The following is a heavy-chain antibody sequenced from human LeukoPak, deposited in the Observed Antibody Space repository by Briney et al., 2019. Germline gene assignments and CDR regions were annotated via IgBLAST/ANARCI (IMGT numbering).Heavy chain of an antibody. V-gene: IGHV3-53*01. CDR2: IYSGGST. J-gene: IGHJ4*02. Sequence: GGSLRLSCAASRFTVSRNYMSWVRQAPGKGLEWVSVIYSGGSTYYADSVKGRFTISRDNSKNTLYLQMNSLRAEDTAVYYCAREAGSGQYWGQGTLVTVSS. CDR1: RFTVSRNY. D-gene: IGHD6-19*01. CDR3: AREAGSGQY.